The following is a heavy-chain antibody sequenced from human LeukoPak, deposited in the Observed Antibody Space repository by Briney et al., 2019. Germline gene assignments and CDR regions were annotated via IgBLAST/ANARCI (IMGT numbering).Heavy chain of an antibody. J-gene: IGHJ4*02. Sequence: GSLRLSCAASGFTVSTNYMTWARQAPGKGMEWVSVIYSSGSTYYADSVKGRFTISRDNSKNTLYLQMNTLRAEDTAVYYCARDLRSSGYYAFDYWGQGTLVTVFS. CDR3: ARDLRSSGYYAFDY. V-gene: IGHV3-66*01. CDR1: GFTVSTNY. D-gene: IGHD3-22*01. CDR2: IYSSGST.